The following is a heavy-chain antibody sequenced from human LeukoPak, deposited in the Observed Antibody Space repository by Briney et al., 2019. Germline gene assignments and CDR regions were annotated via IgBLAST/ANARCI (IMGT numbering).Heavy chain of an antibody. CDR3: ARGLGFYDYVWGSHRYTPYYFDY. Sequence: SETLSLTCIVSGGSISSYYWNWIRQPPGKGLEWIGYIYYSGYTNYNPSLKSRVTISVDTSKNQFSPKLSSVTAADTAVYYCARGLGFYDYVWGSHRYTPYYFDYWGQGTLVTVSS. V-gene: IGHV4-59*01. CDR1: GGSISSYY. J-gene: IGHJ4*02. D-gene: IGHD3-16*02. CDR2: IYYSGYT.